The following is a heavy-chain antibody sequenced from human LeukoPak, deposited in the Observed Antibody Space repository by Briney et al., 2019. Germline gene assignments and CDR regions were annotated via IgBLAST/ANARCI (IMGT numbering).Heavy chain of an antibody. V-gene: IGHV3-30*02. D-gene: IGHD5-12*01. CDR2: IRYDGSNK. CDR3: ATSRGYSGYDLDY. Sequence: GSLRLSCAASGFTFSSYGMHWVRQAPGKGLEGVAFIRYDGSNKYYADSVKGRFIISRDNSKNTLYLQMNSLRAEDTAVYYCATSRGYSGYDLDYWGQGTLVTVSS. J-gene: IGHJ4*02. CDR1: GFTFSSYG.